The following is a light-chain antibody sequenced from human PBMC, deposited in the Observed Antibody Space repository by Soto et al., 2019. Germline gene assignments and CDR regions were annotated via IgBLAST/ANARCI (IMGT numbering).Light chain of an antibody. CDR3: QQYRSSPAT. V-gene: IGKV3-20*01. CDR1: QSVTSNY. CDR2: GAS. J-gene: IGKJ2*01. Sequence: EIGLTQSPGTLSLSPGERATLSCRASQSVTSNYLAWYQQKPGQAPGLLIYGASSRATGIPDRFSGSGSGTDFTLTISRLEPEDFAVYYCQQYRSSPATFGQGTKLEIK.